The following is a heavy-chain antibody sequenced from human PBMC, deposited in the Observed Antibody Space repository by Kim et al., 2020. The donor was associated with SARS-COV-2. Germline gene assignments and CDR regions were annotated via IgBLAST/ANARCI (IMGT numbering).Heavy chain of an antibody. V-gene: IGHV4-59*01. Sequence: SETLSLTCTVSGGSISSYYWSWIRQPPGKGLEWIGYIYYSGSTNYNPSLKSRVTISVDTSKNQFSLKLSSVTAADTAVYYCARTEAKYSPFDYWGQGTLVTVSS. CDR3: ARTEAKYSPFDY. CDR1: GGSISSYY. D-gene: IGHD2-15*01. CDR2: IYYSGST. J-gene: IGHJ4*02.